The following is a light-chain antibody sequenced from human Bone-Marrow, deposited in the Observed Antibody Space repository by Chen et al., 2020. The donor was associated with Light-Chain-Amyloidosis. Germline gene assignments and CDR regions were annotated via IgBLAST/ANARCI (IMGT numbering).Light chain of an antibody. CDR3: KQYGTSPLT. CDR1: QTISSNY. V-gene: IGKV3-20*01. CDR2: GSS. J-gene: IGKJ4*01. Sequence: EIVLTQSPGTLSLSPGEGANLSCRASQTISSNYLTWYQQKFGQAPRLLIYGSSSRATGIPDRFTGSGSVTDFTLTINRLEPEDFAMYYCKQYGTSPLTFGGGTKVEIK.